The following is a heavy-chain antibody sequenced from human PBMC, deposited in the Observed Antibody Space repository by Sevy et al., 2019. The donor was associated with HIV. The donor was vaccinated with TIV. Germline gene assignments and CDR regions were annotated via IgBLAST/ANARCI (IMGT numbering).Heavy chain of an antibody. D-gene: IGHD6-6*01. V-gene: IGHV3-48*02. J-gene: IGHJ6*02. CDR3: ARYESGIASRRGYYYYGMDV. CDR2: ISSSSSTI. CDR1: GFTFSSYS. Sequence: GGCLRLSCAASGFTFSSYSMNWVRQAPGKGLEWVSYISSSSSTIYYADSVKGRFTISRDNAKNSLYLQMNSLRDEDTAVYYCARYESGIASRRGYYYYGMDVWGQGTTVTVSS.